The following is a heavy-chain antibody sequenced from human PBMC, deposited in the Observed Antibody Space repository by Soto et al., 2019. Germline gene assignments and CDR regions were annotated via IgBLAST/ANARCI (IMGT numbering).Heavy chain of an antibody. D-gene: IGHD3-22*01. CDR3: ARESGIGVGTTSD. Sequence: XSVKVSWKASGYIFSNYGIRLMRQVPGQGLEWMGWVSVYNGKSNYTQKFQGRVTMTTDTSTNTAYMELRSLRSDDTAVYYCARESGIGVGTTSDWGQGTLVTVSS. CDR1: GYIFSNYG. J-gene: IGHJ4*02. CDR2: VSVYNGKS. V-gene: IGHV1-18*01.